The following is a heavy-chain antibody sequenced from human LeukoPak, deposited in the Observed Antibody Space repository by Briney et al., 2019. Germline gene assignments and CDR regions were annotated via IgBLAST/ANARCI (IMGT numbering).Heavy chain of an antibody. CDR3: AREDRYSSSWYNDHYYYYYMDV. CDR1: GGSISSYY. V-gene: IGHV4-4*07. J-gene: IGHJ6*03. D-gene: IGHD6-13*01. CDR2: IYTSGST. Sequence: SETLSLTCTVSGGSISSYYWSWIRQPAGKGLEWIGRIYTSGSTNYNPSLKSRVTMSVDTSKNQFSLKLSSVTAADTAVYYCAREDRYSSSWYNDHYYYYYMDVWGKGTTVTISS.